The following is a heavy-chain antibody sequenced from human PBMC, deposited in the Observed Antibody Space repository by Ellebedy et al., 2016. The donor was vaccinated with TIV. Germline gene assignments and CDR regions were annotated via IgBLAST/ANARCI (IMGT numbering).Heavy chain of an antibody. CDR1: GFSFSGYT. J-gene: IGHJ6*02. D-gene: IGHD2-15*01. CDR3: SRYWSGGSCSDDKYYGMDA. V-gene: IGHV3-48*04. Sequence: PGGSLRLSCAASGFSFSGYTMNWVRQAPGKGLEWLSYISSSSSAIYYADSVKGRFTVSRNNAKSQLYLQMNSLGGDDTAVYHCSRYWSGGSCSDDKYYGMDAWGQGTTVTVSS. CDR2: ISSSSSAI.